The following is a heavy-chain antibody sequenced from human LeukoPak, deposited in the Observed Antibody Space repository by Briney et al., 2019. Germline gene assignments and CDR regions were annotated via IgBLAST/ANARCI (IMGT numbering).Heavy chain of an antibody. CDR2: ISGSGGTT. CDR3: ARNENSGWGYFDY. D-gene: IGHD5-12*01. Sequence: GGSLRLSCAASGFTFNNYAMNWVRQAPGKGLEWVSVISGSGGTTYYADSVKGRFTISRDNSKDTLYLQMNSLRAEDTAVYYCARNENSGWGYFDYWGQGTLVTVSS. V-gene: IGHV3-23*01. CDR1: GFTFNNYA. J-gene: IGHJ4*02.